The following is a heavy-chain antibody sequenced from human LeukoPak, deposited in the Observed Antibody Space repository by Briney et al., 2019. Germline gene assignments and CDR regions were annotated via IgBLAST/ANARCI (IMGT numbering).Heavy chain of an antibody. CDR2: INHSGST. D-gene: IGHD4-11*01. J-gene: IGHJ4*02. CDR1: GGSFSGYY. V-gene: IGHV4-34*01. Sequence: SETLSLTCAVYGGSFSGYYWSWIRQPPGKGLEWIGEINHSGSTNYNPSLKSRVTIPVDTSKNQLSLKLSSVTAADTAVYYCASWGYTVTSDYWGQGTLVTVSS. CDR3: ASWGYTVTSDY.